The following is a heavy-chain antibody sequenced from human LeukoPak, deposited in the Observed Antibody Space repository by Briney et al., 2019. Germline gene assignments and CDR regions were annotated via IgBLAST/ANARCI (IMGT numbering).Heavy chain of an antibody. CDR3: ARVHTDTVTTFDF. J-gene: IGHJ4*02. Sequence: SQTLSLTCAISGDSASSNTATWNWIRQSPSRGLEWLGRTYFRSKWFYDYAVSVKSRVVFIPDTSKSQFSLQLNSVTPEDTAVYYCARVHTDTVTTFDFWGQGTLVTVSS. V-gene: IGHV6-1*01. CDR2: TYFRSKWFY. D-gene: IGHD4-17*01. CDR1: GDSASSNTAT.